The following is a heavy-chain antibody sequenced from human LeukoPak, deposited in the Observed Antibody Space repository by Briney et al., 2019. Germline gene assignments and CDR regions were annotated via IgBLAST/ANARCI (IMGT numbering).Heavy chain of an antibody. D-gene: IGHD3-9*01. Sequence: SETLSLTCTVSGASISNYYWSWIRQPAGKGLEWIGRIYASGSTNYNPSLKSRVTISVDQSKNQFSLKLNSVTAAVTAVYYCARGETIFPYWGQGTLVTVSS. CDR2: IYASGST. J-gene: IGHJ4*02. CDR3: ARGETIFPY. CDR1: GASISNYY. V-gene: IGHV4-4*07.